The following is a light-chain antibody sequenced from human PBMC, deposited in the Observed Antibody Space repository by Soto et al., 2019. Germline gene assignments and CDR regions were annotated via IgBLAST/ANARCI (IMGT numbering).Light chain of an antibody. V-gene: IGLV2-14*01. CDR3: VSYTDTDTLV. J-gene: IGLJ1*01. Sequence: QSALTQPASVSGSRGQSITISCVGRNTDVGQDKSVSWYQQGPGKAPKLLIFEVTNRPSGVSSRFFGSRSGNTASLTISGLQPDDEGDYFCVSYTDTDTLVFGTGTKVTVL. CDR1: NTDVGQDKS. CDR2: EVT.